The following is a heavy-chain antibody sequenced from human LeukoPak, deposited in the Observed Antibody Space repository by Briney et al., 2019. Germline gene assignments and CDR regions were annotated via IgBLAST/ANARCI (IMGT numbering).Heavy chain of an antibody. V-gene: IGHV1-69*05. D-gene: IGHD2-2*01. CDR3: ARGGEYQLQTHAFDI. CDR1: GGTFGSYA. CDR2: IIPIFGTA. Sequence: GSSVKVSCKASGGTFGSYAISWVRQAPGQGLEWLGGIIPIFGTANYAQKFQGRVTITTDEFTSTAYLELRSLRSEDTAGYYRARGGEYQLQTHAFDIWGQGTMVTVSS. J-gene: IGHJ3*02.